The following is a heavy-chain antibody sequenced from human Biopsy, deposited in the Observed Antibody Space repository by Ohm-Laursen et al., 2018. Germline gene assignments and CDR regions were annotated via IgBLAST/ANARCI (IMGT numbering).Heavy chain of an antibody. J-gene: IGHJ4*02. CDR2: ISNSGTT. CDR3: ARLSTLFGVADFTDD. Sequence: TLSLTCTLSGASVRSHFLTWIRQPPGKGLQWIGSISNSGTTKSSPSLKSRVNISLHTSKNQLSLKLTSVTVADTAVYYCARLSTLFGVADFTDDWGQGTLVTVSS. V-gene: IGHV4-59*08. D-gene: IGHD3-3*01. CDR1: GASVRSHF.